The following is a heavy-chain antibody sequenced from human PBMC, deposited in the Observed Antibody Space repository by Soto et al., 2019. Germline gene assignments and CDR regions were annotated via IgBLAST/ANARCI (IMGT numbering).Heavy chain of an antibody. J-gene: IGHJ4*02. Sequence: SETLSLTCTVSGGSISSSSYYWGWIRQPPGKGLEWIGSIYYSGSTYYNPSLKSRVTISVDTSKNQFSLKLSSVTAADTAVYYCARHRARNVDTAMSYFDYWGQGTLVTVSS. D-gene: IGHD5-18*01. V-gene: IGHV4-39*01. CDR1: GGSISSSSYY. CDR2: IYYSGST. CDR3: ARHRARNVDTAMSYFDY.